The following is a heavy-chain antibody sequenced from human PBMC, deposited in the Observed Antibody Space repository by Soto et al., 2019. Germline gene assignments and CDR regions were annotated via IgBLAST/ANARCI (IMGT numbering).Heavy chain of an antibody. CDR1: GYTFTSYG. J-gene: IGHJ6*02. D-gene: IGHD3-9*01. CDR2: ISAYNGNT. Sequence: VASVKVSCKASGYTFTSYGISWVRQAPGQGLEWMGWISAYNGNTNYAQKLQGRVTMTTDTSTSTAYMELRSLRSDDTAVYYCARDRYDILTGYSYYYGMDVWGQGTTVTVSS. CDR3: ARDRYDILTGYSYYYGMDV. V-gene: IGHV1-18*04.